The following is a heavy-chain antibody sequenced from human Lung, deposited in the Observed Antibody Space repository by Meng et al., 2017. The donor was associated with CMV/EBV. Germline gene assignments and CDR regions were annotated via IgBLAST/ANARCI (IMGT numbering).Heavy chain of an antibody. J-gene: IGHJ4*02. D-gene: IGHD3-22*01. CDR1: GGSISSYY. CDR2: IYYSGST. V-gene: IGHV4-59*01. Sequence: SETLSLTXTVSGGSISSYYWSWIRQPPGKGLEWIGYIYYSGSTNYNPSLKSRVTISVDTSKNQFSLKLSSVTAADTAVYYCARAGTGQIVINFDYWGQGTRVTVSS. CDR3: ARAGTGQIVINFDY.